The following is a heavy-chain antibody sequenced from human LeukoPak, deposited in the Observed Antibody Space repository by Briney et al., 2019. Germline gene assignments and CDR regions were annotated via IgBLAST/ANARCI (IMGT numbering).Heavy chain of an antibody. CDR2: INPNSGGT. J-gene: IGHJ4*02. CDR3: ARDSPGGYDSSGYYSFEDDY. V-gene: IGHV1-2*02. CDR1: GYTFTGYY. Sequence: ASVKVSCKASGYTFTGYYMHRVRQAPGQGLEWMGWINPNSGGTNYAQKFQGRVTMTRDTSISTAYMELSRLRSDDTAVYYCARDSPGGYDSSGYYSFEDDYWGQGTLVTVSS. D-gene: IGHD3-22*01.